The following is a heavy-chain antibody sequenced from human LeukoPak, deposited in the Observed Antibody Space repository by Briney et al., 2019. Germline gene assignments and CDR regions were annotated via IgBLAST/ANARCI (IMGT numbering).Heavy chain of an antibody. CDR1: GDSISSGSSH. V-gene: IGHV4-39*01. J-gene: IGHJ4*02. CDR2: IYYSGTT. D-gene: IGHD3-10*01. CDR3: ARHRQAGFDY. Sequence: PSETLSLTCTVSGDSISSGSSHWGWIRQSPGKGLEWIGSIYYSGTTYYDPSLKSRVTISIDTSKNQFSLKVTSVTAADTPVYYCARHRQAGFDYWGQGTLVTVSS.